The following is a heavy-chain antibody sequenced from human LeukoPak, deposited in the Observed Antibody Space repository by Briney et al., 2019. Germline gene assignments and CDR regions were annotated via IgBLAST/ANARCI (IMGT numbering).Heavy chain of an antibody. Sequence: GGSLRLSCAAAGFTFRSYAMSWVRQDPGKGLEWGSAISGSGGSTYYAASVKGRFTTSRDNTKNTLYLQMNRPRAEATAVYYCANNSSAFDAFDIWGPGKMVTVSS. V-gene: IGHV3-23*01. D-gene: IGHD6-19*01. CDR3: ANNSSAFDAFDI. J-gene: IGHJ3*02. CDR1: GFTFRSYA. CDR2: ISGSGGST.